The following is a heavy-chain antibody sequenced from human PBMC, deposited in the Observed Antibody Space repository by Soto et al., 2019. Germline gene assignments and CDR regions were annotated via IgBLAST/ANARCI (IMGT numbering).Heavy chain of an antibody. Sequence: ASVKVSCKASGYTFTGYYMHWVRQAPGQGLEWMGWIDPNSGGTNYAQKFQGWVTMTRDTSISTAYMELSRLRSDDTAVYYCARRPSYYYVSSGYYDFWGQGTLVIVSS. V-gene: IGHV1-2*04. CDR3: ARRPSYYYVSSGYYDF. D-gene: IGHD3-22*01. CDR2: IDPNSGGT. CDR1: GYTFTGYY. J-gene: IGHJ4*02.